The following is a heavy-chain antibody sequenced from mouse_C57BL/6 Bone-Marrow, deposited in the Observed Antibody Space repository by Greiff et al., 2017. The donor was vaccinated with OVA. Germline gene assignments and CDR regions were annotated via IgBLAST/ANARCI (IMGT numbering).Heavy chain of an antibody. D-gene: IGHD4-1*01. V-gene: IGHV5-6*02. CDR2: ISSGGSYT. J-gene: IGHJ3*01. CDR1: GFTFSSYG. CDR3: ANWVGVLFAY. Sequence: DVMLVESGGDLVKPGGSLKLSCAASGFTFSSYGMSWVRQTPDKRLEWVATISSGGSYTYYPDSVKGRFTISRDNAKNTLYLQMSSLKSEDTAMYYCANWVGVLFAYWGQGTLVTVSA.